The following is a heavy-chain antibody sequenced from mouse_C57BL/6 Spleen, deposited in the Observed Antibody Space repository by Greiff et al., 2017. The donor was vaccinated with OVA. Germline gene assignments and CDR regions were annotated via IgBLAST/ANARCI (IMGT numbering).Heavy chain of an antibody. CDR2: TFYSGIT. CDR1: GFSINSDCY. J-gene: IGHJ4*01. CDR3: ARAYGNLYAMDY. Sequence: EVQLQQSGPSLVRPSQTLSLTCTVTGFSINSDCYWIWIRQFPGNKLEYIGYTFYSGITYYNPSLESRTYITRDTSKNQFSLKLSSVTTEDTATYYCARAYGNLYAMDYWGQGTSVTVSS. D-gene: IGHD2-1*01. V-gene: IGHV3-3*01.